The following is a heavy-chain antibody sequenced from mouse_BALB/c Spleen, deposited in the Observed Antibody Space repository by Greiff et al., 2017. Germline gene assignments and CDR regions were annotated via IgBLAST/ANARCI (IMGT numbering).Heavy chain of an antibody. CDR2: ISNLAYSI. CDR3: ARGPTGYYFDY. D-gene: IGHD4-1*02. V-gene: IGHV5-15*02. J-gene: IGHJ2*01. CDR1: GFTFSDYG. Sequence: EVKLVESGGGLVQPGGSRKLSCAASGFTFSDYGMAWVRQAPGKGPEWVAFISNLAYSIYYADTVTGRFTISRENAKNTLYLEMSSLRSEDTAMYYCARGPTGYYFDYWGQGTTLTVSS.